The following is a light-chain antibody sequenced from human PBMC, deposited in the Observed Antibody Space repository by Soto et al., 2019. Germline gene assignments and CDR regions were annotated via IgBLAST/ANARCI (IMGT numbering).Light chain of an antibody. CDR3: QSYDSSLSAVV. Sequence: QPVLTQPPSVSGAPGQRVTISCTGSSSNIGAGYDVHWYQQLPGTAPKLLIYGNSNRPSGVPDRFSGSKSGPSASLAITGLQAEDEADYYCQSYDSSLSAVVFGGGTKLT. CDR2: GNS. V-gene: IGLV1-40*01. CDR1: SSNIGAGYD. J-gene: IGLJ2*01.